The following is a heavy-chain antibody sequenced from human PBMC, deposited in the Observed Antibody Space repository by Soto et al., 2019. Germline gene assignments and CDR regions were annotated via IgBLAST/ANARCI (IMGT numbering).Heavy chain of an antibody. CDR3: ARDLTWGSLTAFLDY. CDR1: GYIFTSYA. Sequence: QVQLVQSGAEVMQPGASVKLSCKASGYIFTSYAIHWVRQAPGQRLEWMGWINAGNGNTEYSQNFQGRFTITRVPSATTAYMELSSLRPEDTAVYYCARDLTWGSLTAFLDYWGQGTLVTVSS. CDR2: INAGNGNT. J-gene: IGHJ4*02. V-gene: IGHV1-3*01. D-gene: IGHD2-21*02.